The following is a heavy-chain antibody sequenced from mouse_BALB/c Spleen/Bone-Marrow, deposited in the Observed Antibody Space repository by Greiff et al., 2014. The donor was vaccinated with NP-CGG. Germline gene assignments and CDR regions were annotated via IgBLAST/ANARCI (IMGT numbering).Heavy chain of an antibody. CDR2: INTNGGTT. Sequence: EVHLVESGGVLVQPGGSLKLSCAASGFTLSSYDMSWVRQTPDKRLELVATINTNGGTTYYPDSVKGRFTISRDNAKSTLYLQMSSLKSADTAVYYCARNRYDWFAYWGQGTLVTVSA. CDR3: ARNRYDWFAY. J-gene: IGHJ3*01. D-gene: IGHD2-14*01. CDR1: GFTLSSYD. V-gene: IGHV5-6-3*01.